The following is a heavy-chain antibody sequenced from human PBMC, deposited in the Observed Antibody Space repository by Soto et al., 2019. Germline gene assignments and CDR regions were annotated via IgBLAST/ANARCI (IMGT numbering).Heavy chain of an antibody. Sequence: ETLSLTCTVSGGSISSYYWSWIRQPPGKGLEWIGYIYYSGSTNYNPSLKSRVTISVDTSKNQFSLKLSSVTAADTAVYYCARFKAGEDYFDYWGQGTLVTVSS. CDR2: IYYSGST. CDR1: GGSISSYY. J-gene: IGHJ4*02. CDR3: ARFKAGEDYFDY. D-gene: IGHD6-13*01. V-gene: IGHV4-59*08.